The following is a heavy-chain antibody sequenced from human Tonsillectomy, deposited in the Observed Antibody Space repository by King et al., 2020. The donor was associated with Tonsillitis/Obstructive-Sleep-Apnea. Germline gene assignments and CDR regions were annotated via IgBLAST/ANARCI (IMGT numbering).Heavy chain of an antibody. J-gene: IGHJ4*02. Sequence: QLQESGPGLVKPSEALSLTCTVSGGSISNNNHYWGWIRQPPGKGLEWIGSIYYSGTTYYNPSLKSRLTIFVDTSNNQFSLKLSSVTAADTAVYYCAGRHYYDSSNFDFWGPGALVTVSS. CDR2: IYYSGTT. CDR1: GGSISNNNHY. V-gene: IGHV4-39*01. D-gene: IGHD3-22*01. CDR3: AGRHYYDSSNFDF.